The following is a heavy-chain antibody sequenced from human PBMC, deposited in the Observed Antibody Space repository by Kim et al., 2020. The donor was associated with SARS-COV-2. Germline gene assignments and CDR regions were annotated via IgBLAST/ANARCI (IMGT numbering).Heavy chain of an antibody. V-gene: IGHV3-43*01. J-gene: IGHJ4*02. D-gene: IGHD6-19*01. Sequence: GGSLRLSCAASGFTFNDYTMHWVRQRPGKGLEWVSLITWAGDIAYYADSVKGRFTISRDNRKQSLYLQMNRLTTEDTALYYCAKDIRGSSGWYYFDYWGQGTLVTVSS. CDR3: AKDIRGSSGWYYFDY. CDR2: ITWAGDIA. CDR1: GFTFNDYT.